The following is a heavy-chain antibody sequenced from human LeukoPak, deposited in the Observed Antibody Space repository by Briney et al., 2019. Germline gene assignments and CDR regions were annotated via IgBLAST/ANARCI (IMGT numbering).Heavy chain of an antibody. CDR2: ISGNGHDT. Sequence: GGSLRLSCTVSGFTFNSYAMSWVRQAPGKGMEWVSSISGNGHDTSPAASVKARFPVSRDNSTTTLYLQMIRLRAEHTAVFYCARTIAQYTNSWLYYYYGMDVWGQGTTVTVSS. J-gene: IGHJ6*02. D-gene: IGHD6-13*01. V-gene: IGHV3-23*01. CDR1: GFTFNSYA. CDR3: ARTIAQYTNSWLYYYYGMDV.